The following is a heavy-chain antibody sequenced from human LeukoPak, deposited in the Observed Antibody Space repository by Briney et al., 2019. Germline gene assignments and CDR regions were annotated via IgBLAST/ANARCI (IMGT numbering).Heavy chain of an antibody. J-gene: IGHJ4*02. V-gene: IGHV4-30-2*01. CDR1: GGSISSGGYS. CDR3: ARGLLWFGESTYYFDY. D-gene: IGHD3-10*01. CDR2: IYHSGST. Sequence: SQTLSLTCAVSGGSISSGGYSWSWIRQPPGKGLEWIGYIYHSGSTYYNPSLKSRVTISVDRSKNQFSLKLSSVTAADTAVYYCARGLLWFGESTYYFDYWGQGTLVTVSS.